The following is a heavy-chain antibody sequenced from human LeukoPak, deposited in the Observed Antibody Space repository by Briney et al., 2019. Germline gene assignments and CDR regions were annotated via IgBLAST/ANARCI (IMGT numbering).Heavy chain of an antibody. CDR3: TTANYYDGSVLEY. J-gene: IGHJ4*02. Sequence: GGSLRLSCAASGFTFKNAWMSWVRQAPGKGLEWVGRLKSKTDGGATDYAAPVKGRITISRDDSKNRLYLQTNRLKTEDTAVYYCTTANYYDGSVLEYWGQGTLVTVSS. D-gene: IGHD3-22*01. CDR1: GFTFKNAW. CDR2: LKSKTDGGAT. V-gene: IGHV3-15*01.